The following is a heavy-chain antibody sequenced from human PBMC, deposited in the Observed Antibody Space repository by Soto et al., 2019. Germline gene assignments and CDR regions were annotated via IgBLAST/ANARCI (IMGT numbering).Heavy chain of an antibody. CDR2: IKQDGSEK. CDR1: GFTFSSYW. J-gene: IGHJ4*02. D-gene: IGHD3-9*01. CDR3: ARGILRYFDWPKRTLDY. V-gene: IGHV3-7*01. Sequence: SGGSLRLSCAASGFTFSSYWMSWVRQAPGKGLEWVANIKQDGSEKYYVDSVKGRFTISRDNAKNSLYLQMNSLRAEDTAVYYCARGILRYFDWPKRTLDYWGQGTLVTVSS.